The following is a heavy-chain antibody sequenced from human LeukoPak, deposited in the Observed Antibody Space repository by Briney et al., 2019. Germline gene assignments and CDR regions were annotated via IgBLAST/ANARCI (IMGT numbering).Heavy chain of an antibody. CDR3: ARGGGNYYYGMDV. CDR2: IYYSGST. V-gene: IGHV4-61*01. CDR1: GGSVSSGSYY. J-gene: IGHJ6*02. Sequence: SETLSLTCTVSGGSVSSGSYYWSWIRQPPGKGLEWIGYIYYSGSTNYNPSLKSRVTISVDTSKNQFSLRLSSVTAADTAVYYCARGGGNYYYGMDVWGQGTTVTVSS.